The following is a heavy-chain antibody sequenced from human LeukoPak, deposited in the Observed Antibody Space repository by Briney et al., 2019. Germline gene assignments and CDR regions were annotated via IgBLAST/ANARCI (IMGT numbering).Heavy chain of an antibody. Sequence: ASVKVSCKASGGTFSSYAISWVRQAPGQGLEWMGRIIPILGIANYAQKFQGRVTITADKCTSTAYMELSSLRSEDTAVYYCARDRTNYEFYYYYYGMDVWGQGTTVTVSS. D-gene: IGHD1-7*01. CDR1: GGTFSSYA. CDR2: IIPILGIA. J-gene: IGHJ6*02. CDR3: ARDRTNYEFYYYYYGMDV. V-gene: IGHV1-69*04.